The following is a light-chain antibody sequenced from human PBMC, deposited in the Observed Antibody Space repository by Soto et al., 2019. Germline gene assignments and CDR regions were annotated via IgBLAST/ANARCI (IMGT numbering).Light chain of an antibody. V-gene: IGKV3-20*01. Sequence: EIVLTQSPGTLSLSPGERATLSCRASQNVNNNYLAWYQQKPGQAPRLLIYGASRRATDIPDRFSGSGSGTDCTLTIGRLAREDSAVYSSEQYGSARLTFGGGTKAEIK. CDR1: QNVNNNY. J-gene: IGKJ4*01. CDR3: EQYGSARLT. CDR2: GAS.